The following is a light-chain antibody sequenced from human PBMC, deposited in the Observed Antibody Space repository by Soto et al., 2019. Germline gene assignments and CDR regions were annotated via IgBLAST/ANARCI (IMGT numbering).Light chain of an antibody. CDR3: QQYYSYRT. Sequence: DIQMTQSPSTLSASVGDRVTITCRASQSISSWLAWYQQKPGKAPKLLIYKASSLESGVPSRFSGSGSGTEFTLTISSLQPDDFATYYCQQYYSYRTFGQRTQVEI. CDR1: QSISSW. V-gene: IGKV1-5*03. J-gene: IGKJ1*01. CDR2: KAS.